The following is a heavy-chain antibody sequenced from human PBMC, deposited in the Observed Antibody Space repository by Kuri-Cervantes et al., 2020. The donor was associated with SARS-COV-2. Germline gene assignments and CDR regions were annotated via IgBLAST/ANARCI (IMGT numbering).Heavy chain of an antibody. V-gene: IGHV3-30*18. CDR2: ISYDGNNK. J-gene: IGHJ6*02. Sequence: GESLKISCAASGFTFSSYGMHWVRQAPGKGLEWVAVISYDGNNKYYADSVKGRFTISRDNSKNTLYLQMNSLRAEDTAVYYCAKELSRDIVVVPVYHYYYGMDVWGQGTTVTVSS. CDR3: AKELSRDIVVVPVYHYYYGMDV. D-gene: IGHD2-2*01. CDR1: GFTFSSYG.